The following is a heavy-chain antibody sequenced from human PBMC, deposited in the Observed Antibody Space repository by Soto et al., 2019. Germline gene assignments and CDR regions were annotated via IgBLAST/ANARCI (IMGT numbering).Heavy chain of an antibody. CDR2: IYPGDSDT. CDR1: GYSFTSYW. CDR3: ARSLTDSVLMVYAAHDAFDI. Sequence: GESLKISCKGSGYSFTSYWIGWVRQMPGKGLEWMGIIYPGDSDTRYSPSFQGQVTISADKSISTAYLQWSSLKASDTAMYYCARSLTDSVLMVYAAHDAFDIWGQGTMVTVSS. D-gene: IGHD2-8*01. J-gene: IGHJ3*02. V-gene: IGHV5-51*01.